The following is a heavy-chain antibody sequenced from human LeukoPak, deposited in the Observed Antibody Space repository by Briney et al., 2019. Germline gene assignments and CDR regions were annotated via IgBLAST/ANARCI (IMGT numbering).Heavy chain of an antibody. CDR2: TSYDGSDK. V-gene: IGHV3-30*18. Sequence: GGSMRLSCAPYGFTFSSYGMHWVRPAPGKGLEWVAATSYDGSDKYYADSVKGRFTISRDNSKNTLFLQMNSLRDEDTAVYYWAKGRDDMDVWGKGTTVTVSS. CDR1: GFTFSSYG. CDR3: AKGRDDMDV. J-gene: IGHJ6*04.